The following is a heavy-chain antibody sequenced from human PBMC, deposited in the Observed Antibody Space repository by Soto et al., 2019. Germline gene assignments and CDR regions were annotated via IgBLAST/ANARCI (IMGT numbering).Heavy chain of an antibody. Sequence: EVQLLESGGDLVQPGGSLRLSCAASGFTFSVYAMSWVRQTPGKGLEWVSSIGSDVATYYADSVKGRFTISRDNSKITLFLQMHSLRADDTAVYYCAKDRVDQNSVWDPFDIWGQGTMVSVSS. D-gene: IGHD3-3*01. CDR2: IGSDVAT. CDR1: GFTFSVYA. V-gene: IGHV3-23*01. CDR3: AKDRVDQNSVWDPFDI. J-gene: IGHJ3*02.